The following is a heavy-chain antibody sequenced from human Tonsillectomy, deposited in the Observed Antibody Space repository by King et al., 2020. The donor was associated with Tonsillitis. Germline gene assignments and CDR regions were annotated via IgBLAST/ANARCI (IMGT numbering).Heavy chain of an antibody. CDR3: AKESRLTSPPNYAWRGYDGGSLDY. CDR2: ISNDGNNK. J-gene: IGHJ4*02. D-gene: IGHD3-16*01. CDR1: GVTFRSYA. Sequence: HVQLVESGGGVVQPGRSLRLSCSVSGVTFRSYAMHWVRQAPGKGLEWVAVISNDGNNKFYADSVKGRFTISRDNPKNTLYPQMNSVRIEDTAVYYCAKESRLTSPPNYAWRGYDGGSLDYWGQGALVSVSS. V-gene: IGHV3-30*18.